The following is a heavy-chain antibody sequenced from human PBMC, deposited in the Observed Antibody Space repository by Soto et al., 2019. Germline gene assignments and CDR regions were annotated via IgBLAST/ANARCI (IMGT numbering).Heavy chain of an antibody. Sequence: QLQLQESGPGLVKPSETLSLTCTVSGGSISSSSYYWGWIRQPPGKGLEWIGSFYYSGSTYYNPSVRSRVTISVDPSKNQFSLKLSSVTAADTAVYYCARHTPAISISDHWGQGTLVTVSS. CDR2: FYYSGST. CDR3: ARHTPAISISDH. V-gene: IGHV4-39*01. D-gene: IGHD2-15*01. J-gene: IGHJ4*02. CDR1: GGSISSSSYY.